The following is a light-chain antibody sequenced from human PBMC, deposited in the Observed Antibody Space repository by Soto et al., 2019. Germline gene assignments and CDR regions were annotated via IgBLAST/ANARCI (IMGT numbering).Light chain of an antibody. CDR3: QQYGSSPPEA. V-gene: IGKV3-20*01. CDR2: GAS. CDR1: QSVSNSY. J-gene: IGKJ1*01. Sequence: EIVLTQSPGTLSLSPGERATLSCRTSQSVSNSYLAWYQQKPGQAPRLLTYGASSRATGIPDRFSGSGSGTDFTLTISRLEPEDFAVYYCQQYGSSPPEAFGQGTKVEIK.